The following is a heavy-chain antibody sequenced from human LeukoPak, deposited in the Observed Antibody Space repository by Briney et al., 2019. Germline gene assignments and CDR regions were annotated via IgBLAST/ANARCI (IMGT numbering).Heavy chain of an antibody. Sequence: EASVKVSCKASGGTFSSYAISWVRQAPGQGLEWMGGIIPIFGTANYAQNLQGRVTMTTDTSTSTAYMELRSLRSDDTAVYYCARAMVRGVTLLAYWGQGTLVTVSS. CDR2: IIPIFGTA. CDR1: GGTFSSYA. D-gene: IGHD3-10*01. V-gene: IGHV1-69*05. J-gene: IGHJ4*02. CDR3: ARAMVRGVTLLAY.